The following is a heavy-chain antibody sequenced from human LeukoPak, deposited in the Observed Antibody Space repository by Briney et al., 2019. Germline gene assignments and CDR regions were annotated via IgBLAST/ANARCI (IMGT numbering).Heavy chain of an antibody. CDR3: ARGDQQLGTIFDY. CDR1: DGSISSGHR. CDR2: IFRSGST. J-gene: IGHJ4*02. Sequence: SETLSLTCSVSDGSISSGHRWSWVRQPPGKGLEWIGEIFRSGSTNYNPSLRNRVTISVDKSKNQFSLKLDSVTAADTAVYYCARGDQQLGTIFDYWGQGTLVTVSS. V-gene: IGHV4-4*02. D-gene: IGHD6-13*01.